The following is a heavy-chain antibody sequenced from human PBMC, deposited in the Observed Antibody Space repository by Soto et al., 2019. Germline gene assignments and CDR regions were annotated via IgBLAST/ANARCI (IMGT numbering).Heavy chain of an antibody. CDR3: ARDRRDVEVPAATWFDY. CDR2: ISYDGSNK. J-gene: IGHJ4*02. D-gene: IGHD2-2*01. V-gene: IGHV3-30-3*01. CDR1: GFTFSSYA. Sequence: PGGSLRLSCAASGFTFSSYAMHWVRQAPGKGLEWVAVISYDGSNKYYADSVKGRFTISRDNSKNTLYLQMNSLRAEDTAVYYCARDRRDVEVPAATWFDYWGQGTLVTVSS.